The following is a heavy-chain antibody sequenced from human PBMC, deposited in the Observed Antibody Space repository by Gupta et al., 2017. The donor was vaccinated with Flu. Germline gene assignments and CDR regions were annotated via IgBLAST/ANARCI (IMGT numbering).Heavy chain of an antibody. J-gene: IGHJ4*02. Sequence: QVQLQESGPGLVKPSETLSLTCTVSGGSVTSGIYYWSWIRQSPGKGLEWIGYISYSGSTNYNPSLRSRVAISVDTSKNQFSLRLKSVTAADTAVYYCARSSGGSCYDYWGQGTLVTVS. V-gene: IGHV4-61*01. D-gene: IGHD2-15*01. CDR2: ISYSGST. CDR3: ARSSGGSCYDY. CDR1: GGSVTSGIYY.